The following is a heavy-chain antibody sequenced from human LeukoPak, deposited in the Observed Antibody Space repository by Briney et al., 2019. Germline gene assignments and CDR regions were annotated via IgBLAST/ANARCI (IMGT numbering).Heavy chain of an antibody. CDR2: ISSSGSTI. Sequence: TGGSLRLSCAASGFTFSSYSMNWVRQAPGKGLEWVSYISSSGSTIYYADSVKGRFTISRDNAKNSLYLQMNSLRAEDTAVYYCARDYYDIAFDIWGQGTMVTVSS. D-gene: IGHD3-22*01. V-gene: IGHV3-48*04. J-gene: IGHJ3*02. CDR1: GFTFSSYS. CDR3: ARDYYDIAFDI.